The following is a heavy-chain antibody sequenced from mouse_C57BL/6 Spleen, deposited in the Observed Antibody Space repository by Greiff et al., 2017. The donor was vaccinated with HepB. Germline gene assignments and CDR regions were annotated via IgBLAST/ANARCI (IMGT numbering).Heavy chain of an antibody. Sequence: VQLQQSGAELVRPGTSAKVSCKASGYAFTNYLIEWVKQRPGQGLEWIGVINPGSGGTNYNEKFKGKATLTADKSSSTAYMQLSSLTSEDSAVYFCARWGTVVPLDYWGQGTSVTVSS. D-gene: IGHD1-1*01. CDR2: INPGSGGT. V-gene: IGHV1-54*01. CDR3: ARWGTVVPLDY. J-gene: IGHJ4*01. CDR1: GYAFTNYL.